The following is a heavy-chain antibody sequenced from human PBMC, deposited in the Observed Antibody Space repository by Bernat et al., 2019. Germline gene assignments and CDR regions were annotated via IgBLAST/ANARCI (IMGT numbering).Heavy chain of an antibody. CDR1: GFTFSSYA. J-gene: IGHJ4*02. CDR3: ARGTPQIN. CDR2: ISSSSYYT. Sequence: VQLVESGGGVVQPGRSLRLSCAASGFTFSSYAMHWVRQAPGKGLEWVSDISSSSYYTNYADSVKGRFTISRDNAKNSLYLRMNSLRADDTAVYYCARGTPQINWGQGTLVTVSA. D-gene: IGHD2-15*01. V-gene: IGHV3-21*05.